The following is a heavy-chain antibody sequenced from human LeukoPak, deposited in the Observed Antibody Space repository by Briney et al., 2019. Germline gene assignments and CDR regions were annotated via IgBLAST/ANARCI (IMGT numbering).Heavy chain of an antibody. V-gene: IGHV4-39*01. CDR1: GGSISSSGYY. CDR3: ARVRSGWCHDY. J-gene: IGHJ4*02. CDR2: IYYSGNT. D-gene: IGHD6-19*01. Sequence: PSETLSLTCTVSGGSISSSGYYWGWIRQPPGKGLEWIGSIYYSGNTYYNPSLKSRVTISVDTSKNQFSLKLSSVTAADTAVYYCARVRSGWCHDYWGQGTLVTVSS.